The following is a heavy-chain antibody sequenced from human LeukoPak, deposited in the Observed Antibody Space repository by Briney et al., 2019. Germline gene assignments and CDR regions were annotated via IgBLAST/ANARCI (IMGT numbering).Heavy chain of an antibody. V-gene: IGHV4-34*01. Sequence: SETLSLTCAVYGGSFSGYYWSWIRQPPGKGLEWIGEINHSGSTNYNPSLKSRVTISVDTSKNQFSLKLSSVTAADTAVYYCASGVVPAAEIPRDWFDPWGQGTLVTVPS. CDR2: INHSGST. D-gene: IGHD2-2*01. CDR3: ASGVVPAAEIPRDWFDP. CDR1: GGSFSGYY. J-gene: IGHJ5*02.